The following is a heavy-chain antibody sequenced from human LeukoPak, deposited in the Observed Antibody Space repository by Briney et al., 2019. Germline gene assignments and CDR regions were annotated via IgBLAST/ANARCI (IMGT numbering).Heavy chain of an antibody. CDR3: ARGILHPAASGGGMDV. Sequence: SETLSLTCTVSGGSISSSSYYWGWIRQPPGKGLEWIGNIYYSGSTYYNPSLKSRVTISADTSKNQFSLKLSSVTAADTAVYYCARGILHPAASGGGMDVWGQGTTVTVSS. D-gene: IGHD6-13*01. J-gene: IGHJ6*02. CDR1: GGSISSSSYY. V-gene: IGHV4-39*07. CDR2: IYYSGST.